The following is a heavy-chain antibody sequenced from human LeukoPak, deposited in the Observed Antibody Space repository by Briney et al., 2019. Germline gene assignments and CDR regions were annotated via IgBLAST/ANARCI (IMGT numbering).Heavy chain of an antibody. CDR3: ARDLVYGSGSLGY. Sequence: GGSLRLSCAGSGFPFSSYWMHWVRHAPGKWLVWHSHINDDGSPTKHADSVKGRFTISRDKTKNTLYLQMNSLTADDTAVYYCARDLVYGSGSLGYWGQGTLVTVSS. D-gene: IGHD3-10*01. CDR2: INDDGSPT. CDR1: GFPFSSYW. J-gene: IGHJ4*02. V-gene: IGHV3-74*03.